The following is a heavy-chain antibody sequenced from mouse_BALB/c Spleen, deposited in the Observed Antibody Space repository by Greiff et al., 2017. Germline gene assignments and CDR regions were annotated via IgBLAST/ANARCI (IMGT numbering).Heavy chain of an antibody. CDR1: GYSFTGYF. Sequence: VQLKQSGPELVKPGASVKISCKASGYSFTGYFMNWVKQSHGKSLEWIGRINPYNGDTSYNQKFKGKATLTVDKSSSTAYMHLNSLTSEDSAVYYCASGNYWYFDVWGAGTTVTVSS. CDR2: INPYNGDT. V-gene: IGHV1-37*01. J-gene: IGHJ1*01. D-gene: IGHD2-1*01. CDR3: ASGNYWYFDV.